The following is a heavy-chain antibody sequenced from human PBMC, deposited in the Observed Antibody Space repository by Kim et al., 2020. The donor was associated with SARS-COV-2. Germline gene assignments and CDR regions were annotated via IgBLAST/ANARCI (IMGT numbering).Heavy chain of an antibody. CDR2: IYYSGST. CDR1: GGSISSSSYY. D-gene: IGHD1-26*01. J-gene: IGHJ5*02. V-gene: IGHV4-39*07. CDR3: ARDRTGYSGSQSWFDP. Sequence: SETLSLTCTVSGGSISSSSYYWGWIRQPPGKGLEWIGSIYYSGSTYYNPSLKSRVTISVDTSKNQFSLKLSSVTAADTAVYYCARDRTGYSGSQSWFDPWGQGTLVTVSS.